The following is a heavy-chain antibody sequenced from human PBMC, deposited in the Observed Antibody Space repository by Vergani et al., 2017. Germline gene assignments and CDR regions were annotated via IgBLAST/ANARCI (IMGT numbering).Heavy chain of an antibody. D-gene: IGHD2-2*01. CDR3: ANSYCXSLSCYAFYGMEV. V-gene: IGHV3-30*02. CDR2: LRYDGSNE. Sequence: LVESGGGVVQPGGSLRLSCAASGFSFSTYGMHWVRQAPGRGLEWVAFLRYDGSNEYYGDAVKGRFIISRDNSKNMLSLEMHSLRPEDTAVYYCANSYCXSLSCYAFYGMEVWGQGTTVTVSS. J-gene: IGHJ6*02. CDR1: GFSFSTYG.